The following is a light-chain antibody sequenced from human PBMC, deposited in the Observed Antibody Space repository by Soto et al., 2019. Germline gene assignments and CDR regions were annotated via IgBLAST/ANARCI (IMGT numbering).Light chain of an antibody. CDR3: TSYTSISNWV. CDR2: DVS. Sequence: QSALTQPASVSGSPGQWISISCTGTSSDVGGYNSVSWYQPHPGKAPKLMIYDVSNRPSGVSNRFSGSKSGNTASLTISGLQAEDEADYYCTSYTSISNWVFGGGNKLTVL. V-gene: IGLV2-14*01. J-gene: IGLJ3*02. CDR1: SSDVGGYNS.